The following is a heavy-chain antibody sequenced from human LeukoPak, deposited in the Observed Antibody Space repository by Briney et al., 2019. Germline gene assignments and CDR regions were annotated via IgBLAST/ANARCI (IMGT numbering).Heavy chain of an antibody. CDR3: ATSSGWSRGNFDY. CDR2: ISYDGSNK. J-gene: IGHJ4*02. V-gene: IGHV3-30*03. Sequence: HGGSLRLSCAASGFTFSSYGMHWVRQAPGKGLEWVAVISYDGSNKYYADSVKGRFTISRDNAKNSLYLQMNSLRAEDTAVYYCATSSGWSRGNFDYWGQGTLVTVSS. D-gene: IGHD6-19*01. CDR1: GFTFSSYG.